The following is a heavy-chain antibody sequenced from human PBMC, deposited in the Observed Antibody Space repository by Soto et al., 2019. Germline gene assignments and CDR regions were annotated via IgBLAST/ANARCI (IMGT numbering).Heavy chain of an antibody. CDR2: INPISGGT. Sequence: EASVKVSCKASGYTFTGYYMHWVRQAPGQGLEWMGWINPISGGTNYAQKFQGWVTMTRDTSISTAYMELSRLRSDDTAVYYCARDVVVVAANSGSAAFDIWGQGTMVTVSS. CDR3: ARDVVVVAANSGSAAFDI. CDR1: GYTFTGYY. D-gene: IGHD2-15*01. J-gene: IGHJ3*02. V-gene: IGHV1-2*04.